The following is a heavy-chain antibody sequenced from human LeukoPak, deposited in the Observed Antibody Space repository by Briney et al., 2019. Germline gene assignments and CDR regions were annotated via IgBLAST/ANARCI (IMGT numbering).Heavy chain of an antibody. Sequence: PGGSLRLSCAASGFTFSSYSMNWVRQAPGKGLEWVSYISSSSSTIYYADSVKGRFTISRDNAKNSLYLQMNSLRAEDTAVYYCARHNYDFWSGYPDAFDIWGQGTMVTVSS. CDR1: GFTFSSYS. CDR3: ARHNYDFWSGYPDAFDI. D-gene: IGHD3-3*01. V-gene: IGHV3-48*04. CDR2: ISSSSSTI. J-gene: IGHJ3*02.